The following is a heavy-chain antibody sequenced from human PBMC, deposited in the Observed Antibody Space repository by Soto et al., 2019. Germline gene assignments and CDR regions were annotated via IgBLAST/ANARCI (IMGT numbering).Heavy chain of an antibody. CDR3: ARGYNSGGYFWFDP. J-gene: IGHJ5*02. D-gene: IGHD6-19*01. CDR2: IYYSGST. V-gene: IGHV4-59*01. Sequence: WTWIRQPPGKGLKWIGYIYYSGSTNYNPSLKSRVTISVDTSKNQFSLNLRSVTAADTAVYYCARGYNSGGYFWFDPCGQGTLVTVSS.